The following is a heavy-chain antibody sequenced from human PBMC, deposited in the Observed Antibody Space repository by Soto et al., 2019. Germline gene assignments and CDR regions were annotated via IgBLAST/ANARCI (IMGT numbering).Heavy chain of an antibody. D-gene: IGHD6-6*01. CDR1: GLPVSRTQ. Sequence: GGSLRLSGAVSGLPVSRTQMSWVRQAPGKGLQWASVIYSAGSTYYANAVKGRFTISRDISENKIFLELNGLKVDDTAVYYCARDREPEYSSSIFFNYWGRGTVVTVSS. J-gene: IGHJ4*01. CDR2: IYSAGST. CDR3: ARDREPEYSSSIFFNY. V-gene: IGHV3-53*01.